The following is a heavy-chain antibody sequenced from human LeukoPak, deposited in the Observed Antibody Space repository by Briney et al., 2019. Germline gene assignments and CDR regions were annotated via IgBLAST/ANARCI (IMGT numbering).Heavy chain of an antibody. CDR2: INAGNSNT. D-gene: IGHD2-2*01. Sequence: ASVKVSCKASGYSFTSYAIHWVRQAPGQRLEWMGWINAGNSNTKYSQKFQGRVTITRDTSASTAYMELSSLRSEDTAVYYCARARPYCSSTSCPLYYFDYWGQGSLVTVYS. CDR1: GYSFTSYA. J-gene: IGHJ4*02. CDR3: ARARPYCSSTSCPLYYFDY. V-gene: IGHV1-3*01.